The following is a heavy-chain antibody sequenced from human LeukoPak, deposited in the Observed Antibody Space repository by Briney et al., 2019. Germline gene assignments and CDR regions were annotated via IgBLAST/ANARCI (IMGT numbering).Heavy chain of an antibody. D-gene: IGHD6-6*01. J-gene: IGHJ4*02. V-gene: IGHV3-9*01. Sequence: GGSLRLSCAASGFTFDDYAMHWVRQAPGKGLEWVSGISWNSGSIDYADSVKGRFTISRDNAKNSLYLQMNSLRAEDTALYYCAKDLGSSSGLGFSYWGQGTLVTVSS. CDR1: GFTFDDYA. CDR2: ISWNSGSI. CDR3: AKDLGSSSGLGFSY.